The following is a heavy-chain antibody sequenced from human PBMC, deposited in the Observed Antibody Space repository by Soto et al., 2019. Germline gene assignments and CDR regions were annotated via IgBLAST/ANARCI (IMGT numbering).Heavy chain of an antibody. J-gene: IGHJ5*02. D-gene: IGHD6-19*01. CDR1: GFTFSSYG. Sequence: PGGSLRLSCAASGFTFSSYGMHWVRQAPGKGLEWVAVIWFDGSNKYYADSVKGRFTISRDNSKNTLYLQMNSLRAEDTAVYYWARVAYSSGWSEWFDPWGQGTLVTVSS. CDR3: ARVAYSSGWSEWFDP. CDR2: IWFDGSNK. V-gene: IGHV3-33*01.